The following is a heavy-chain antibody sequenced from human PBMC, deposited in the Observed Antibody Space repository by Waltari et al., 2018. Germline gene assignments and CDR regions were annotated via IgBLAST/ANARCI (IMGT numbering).Heavy chain of an antibody. V-gene: IGHV1-69*04. CDR2: FIPILGIA. D-gene: IGHD3-10*01. J-gene: IGHJ5*02. CDR3: ARGGGWFDP. CDR1: GGRFSSYP. Sequence: QVQLVQSGAELKKPGSSVKVSCKAAGGRFSSYPSSWVRQAPGQGLEWMGRFIPILGIANYAQKFQGRVTITADKSTSTAYMELSSLRSEDTAVYYCARGGGWFDPWGQGTLVTVSS.